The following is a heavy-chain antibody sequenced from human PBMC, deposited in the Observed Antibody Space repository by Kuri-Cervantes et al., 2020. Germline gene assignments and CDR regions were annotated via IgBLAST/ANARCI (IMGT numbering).Heavy chain of an antibody. D-gene: IGHD3/OR15-3a*01. V-gene: IGHV3-23*01. Sequence: GESLKISCAASGFTFSSYAMSWVRQAPGKGLEWVSAISGSGGSTYYADSVKGRFTISRDNSKNSLYLQMSSLRDEDTAVYYCARDLDWAFDYWGQGSLVTVSS. J-gene: IGHJ4*02. CDR3: ARDLDWAFDY. CDR1: GFTFSSYA. CDR2: ISGSGGST.